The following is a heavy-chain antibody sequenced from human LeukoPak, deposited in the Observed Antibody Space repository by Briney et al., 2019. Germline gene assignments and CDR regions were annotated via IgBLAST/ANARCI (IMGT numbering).Heavy chain of an antibody. CDR2: MNLNSGNT. J-gene: IGHJ6*02. V-gene: IGHV1-8*01. D-gene: IGHD3-22*01. CDR1: GYTFTSYD. CDR3: ASSLFDSSGDYYYYYGMDV. Sequence: ASVKVSCKASGYTFTSYDINWVRQATGQGLEWMGWMNLNSGNTGYAQKFQGRVTMTRNTSISTAYMELSSLRSEDTAVYYCASSLFDSSGDYYYYYGMDVWGQGTTVTVSS.